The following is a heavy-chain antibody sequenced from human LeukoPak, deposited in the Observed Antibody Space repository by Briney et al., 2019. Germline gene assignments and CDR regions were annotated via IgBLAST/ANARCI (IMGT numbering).Heavy chain of an antibody. CDR2: SSAYNGKT. D-gene: IGHD3-9*01. CDR3: ARDYDILTGYSPFDY. V-gene: IGHV1-18*01. Sequence: ASVKVSCKASGYTFTKYGIGWVRQAPGQGLEWMGWSSAYNGKTNYAQKFQGRVTMTTATSTSTAYMELRSLRSDDTAVYYCARDYDILTGYSPFDYWGQGTLVTVSS. CDR1: GYTFTKYG. J-gene: IGHJ4*02.